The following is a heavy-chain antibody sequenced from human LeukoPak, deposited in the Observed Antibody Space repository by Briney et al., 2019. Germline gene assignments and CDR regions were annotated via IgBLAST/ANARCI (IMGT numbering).Heavy chain of an antibody. D-gene: IGHD3-3*01. CDR2: ISAYNGNT. CDR1: GYTFTSYG. Sequence: ASVKVSCKASGYTFTSYGISWVRQAPGQGLEWMGWISAYNGNTNYAQKLQGRVTMTTDTSTSTAYMELRSLRSDDTAVYYCAVYLRFLEWSDGDYWGQGTLVTVSS. J-gene: IGHJ4*02. V-gene: IGHV1-18*01. CDR3: AVYLRFLEWSDGDY.